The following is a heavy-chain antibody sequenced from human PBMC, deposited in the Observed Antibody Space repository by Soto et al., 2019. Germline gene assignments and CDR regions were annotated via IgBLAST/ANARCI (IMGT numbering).Heavy chain of an antibody. J-gene: IGHJ4*02. CDR2: VNHGGST. D-gene: IGHD3-3*01. V-gene: IGHV4-34*01. CDR3: AREWWSGSLIGGSL. Sequence: PAGTLSLTCAVNGVAFSNDYFTWIRQAPGKGLEWIGEVNHGGSTHYNPSLKSRVSISVDTSKKQFSLNLTFVTAADTAVYYCAREWWSGSLIGGSLGGEGTLVT. CDR1: GVAFSNDY.